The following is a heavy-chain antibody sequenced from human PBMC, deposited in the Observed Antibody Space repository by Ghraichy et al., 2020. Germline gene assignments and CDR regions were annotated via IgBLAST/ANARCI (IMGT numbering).Heavy chain of an antibody. J-gene: IGHJ6*02. CDR1: GASVSRYY. CDR2: TYISGSS. Sequence: SQTLSLTCTVSGASVSRYYWSWVRQPAGKGLEWIGRTYISGSSDYNPSLKSRVTMSLDPFKNQISLNLGSVTAADTAVYFCARDFYDTSGLGDYGMDVWGQGTTVTVAS. D-gene: IGHD3-22*01. CDR3: ARDFYDTSGLGDYGMDV. V-gene: IGHV4-4*07.